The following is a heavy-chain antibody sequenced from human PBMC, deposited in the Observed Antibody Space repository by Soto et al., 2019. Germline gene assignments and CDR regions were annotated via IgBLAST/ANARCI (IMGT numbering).Heavy chain of an antibody. J-gene: IGHJ6*02. D-gene: IGHD2-21*02. Sequence: QVQLQESDPGLVRPSQTLSLTCTVSGGSISVEHYHWPWIRQPPGKGLEWIGYIHYSGSVYYNPSLQSRLSMSVDTSKNLFSLKLASVTAADTAVYFCVRADDGGDRDYYGLDVWGQGTTVTVSS. CDR2: IHYSGSV. CDR3: VRADDGGDRDYYGLDV. CDR1: GGSISVEHYH. V-gene: IGHV4-30-4*01.